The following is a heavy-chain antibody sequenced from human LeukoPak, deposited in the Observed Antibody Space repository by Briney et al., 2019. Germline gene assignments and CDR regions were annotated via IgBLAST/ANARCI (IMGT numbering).Heavy chain of an antibody. Sequence: PSETLSLTCTVSGGSISSYYWSWIRQPPGKGLEWIGYIYYSGSTNYNPSLKSRATISVDTSKNQFSLKLSSVTAADTAVYYCARAPRSGYDAGFDYWGQGTLVTVSS. J-gene: IGHJ4*02. CDR1: GGSISSYY. V-gene: IGHV4-59*01. D-gene: IGHD5-12*01. CDR3: ARAPRSGYDAGFDY. CDR2: IYYSGST.